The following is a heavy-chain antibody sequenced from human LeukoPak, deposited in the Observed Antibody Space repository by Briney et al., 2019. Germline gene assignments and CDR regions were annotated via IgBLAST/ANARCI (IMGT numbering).Heavy chain of an antibody. V-gene: IGHV4-59*01. CDR1: GGSISGCY. CDR3: ARGFCSGGSCYSAIFDH. Sequence: SETLSLTCTVSGGSISGCYWSWLRQPPGKGLEWIGYIYYSGSTKYNTSLKSRVSISVDTSKNQFSLKLSSVTAADTAVYYCARGFCSGGSCYSAIFDHWGQGTLVTVSS. D-gene: IGHD2-15*01. CDR2: IYYSGST. J-gene: IGHJ4*02.